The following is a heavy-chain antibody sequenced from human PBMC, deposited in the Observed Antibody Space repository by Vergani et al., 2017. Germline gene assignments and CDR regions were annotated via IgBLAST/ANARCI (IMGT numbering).Heavy chain of an antibody. CDR2: IIPIFGTA. D-gene: IGHD3-3*01. CDR3: ARAITICGVVINYDYYMDV. V-gene: IGHV1-69*01. CDR1: GGTFSSYA. J-gene: IGHJ6*03. Sequence: QVQLVQSGAEVKKPGSSVKVSCKASGGTFSSYAISWVRQAPGQGLEWMGGIIPIFGTANYAQKFQGRVTITADESTSTAYMELSSMRYEDTAVYYCARAITICGVVINYDYYMDVWGKGTTVTVSS.